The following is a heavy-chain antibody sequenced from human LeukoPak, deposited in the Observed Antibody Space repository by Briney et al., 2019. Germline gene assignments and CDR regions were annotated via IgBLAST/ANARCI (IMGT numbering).Heavy chain of an antibody. J-gene: IGHJ5*02. CDR1: GYIFTDSY. Sequence: GASVKVSCKASGYIFTDSYVHWVRQAPGQGLEWMGWISPSSGGTNYAQKFRGRVTMIRDTSISTAYMEMSSLTSDDTAVYYCARVRTHYDTLTGYYTADFDPWGQGTLVTVSS. CDR2: ISPSSGGT. CDR3: ARVRTHYDTLTGYYTADFDP. V-gene: IGHV1-2*02. D-gene: IGHD3-9*01.